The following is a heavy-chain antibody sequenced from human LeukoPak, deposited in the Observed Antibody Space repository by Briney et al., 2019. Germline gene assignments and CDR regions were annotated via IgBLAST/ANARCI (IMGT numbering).Heavy chain of an antibody. V-gene: IGHV3-7*01. CDR1: GFSFSTFR. J-gene: IGHJ1*01. D-gene: IGHD5-18*01. CDR2: TKGDDSEK. Sequence: GGSLRLSCAASGFSFSTFRMSWVRQAPGKGLEWVANTKGDDSEKYYVESVQGRFTISRDNAKNSLYLHMNSLRAEDTALYYCARSGYSYALDHWGQGSLVVVSS. CDR3: ARSGYSYALDH.